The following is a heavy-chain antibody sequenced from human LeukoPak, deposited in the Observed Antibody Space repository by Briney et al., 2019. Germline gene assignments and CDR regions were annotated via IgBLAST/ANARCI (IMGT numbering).Heavy chain of an antibody. Sequence: SGGSLRLSCAASGFTVSSNYMSWVRQAPGKGLEWVGRIKSKTDGGTTNYAAPVKGRFTISRDDSKNTLYLQMNSLKTEDTAVYYCTTDLYYGDWGQGTLVTVSS. D-gene: IGHD3-22*01. CDR2: IKSKTDGGTT. V-gene: IGHV3-15*01. CDR3: TTDLYYGD. J-gene: IGHJ4*02. CDR1: GFTVSSNY.